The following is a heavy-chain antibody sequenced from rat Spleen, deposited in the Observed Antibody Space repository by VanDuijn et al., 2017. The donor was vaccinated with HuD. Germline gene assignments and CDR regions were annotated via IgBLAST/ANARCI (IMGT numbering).Heavy chain of an antibody. J-gene: IGHJ3*01. CDR2: IRYDGSSN. CDR3: ARLGTEGIGNWFTY. Sequence: EVQLVESGGGLVQPGRSLKLSCAASGFTFSNYGMAWVYQAPTQGLEWVATIRYDGSSNFYRDTVKGRFTISRDNAKRSLYLQMDSLRSEDTATYYCARLGTEGIGNWFTYWGQGTLVTVSS. CDR1: GFTFSNYG. D-gene: IGHD1-11*01. V-gene: IGHV5-29*01.